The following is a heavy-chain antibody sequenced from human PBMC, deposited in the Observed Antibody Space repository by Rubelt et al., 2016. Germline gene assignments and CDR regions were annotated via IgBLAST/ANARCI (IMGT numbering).Heavy chain of an antibody. V-gene: IGHV1-46*01. D-gene: IGHD3-22*01. CDR1: GGTFSSYA. CDR3: ARVYDSSDTYYFDY. CDR2: INPSGGST. Sequence: QVQLVQSGAEVKKPGASVKVSCKASGGTFSSYAISWVRQAPGQGLEWMGIINPSGGSTSYAQKFQGRVTMTRDTSTSTVYMELSSLRSEDTAVYYCARVYDSSDTYYFDYWGQGTLVTVSS. J-gene: IGHJ4*02.